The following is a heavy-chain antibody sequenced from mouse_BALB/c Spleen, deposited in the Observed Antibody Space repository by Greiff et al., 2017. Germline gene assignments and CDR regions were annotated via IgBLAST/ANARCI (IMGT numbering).Heavy chain of an antibody. J-gene: IGHJ3*01. V-gene: IGHV1S29*02. D-gene: IGHD2-14*01. Sequence: EVKLQESGPELVKPGASVKISCKASGYTFTDYNMHWVKQSHGKSLEWIGYIYPYNGGTGYNQKFKSKATLTVDNSSSTAYMELRSLTSEDSAVYYCARGRYEDWFAYWGQGTLVTVSA. CDR1: GYTFTDYN. CDR3: ARGRYEDWFAY. CDR2: IYPYNGGT.